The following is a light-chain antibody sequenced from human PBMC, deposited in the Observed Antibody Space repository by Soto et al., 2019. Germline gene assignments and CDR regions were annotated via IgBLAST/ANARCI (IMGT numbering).Light chain of an antibody. CDR3: QQSYSTPPLT. J-gene: IGKJ4*01. V-gene: IGKV1-39*01. CDR1: QSISSY. Sequence: DIQMTQSPSSLSASVGDRVTITCRASQSISSYLNWYQQKPGKAPKLLIYAASSLESGVPSRFSGSGSGTDFTLTIISMQPEDVATYYCQQSYSTPPLTFGGGTKVEIK. CDR2: AAS.